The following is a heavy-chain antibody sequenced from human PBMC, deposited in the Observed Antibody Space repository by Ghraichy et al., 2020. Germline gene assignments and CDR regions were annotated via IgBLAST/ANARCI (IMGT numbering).Heavy chain of an antibody. D-gene: IGHD1-26*01. V-gene: IGHV3-48*02. CDR2: ISSSSSTI. Sequence: LSLTCAASGFTFSSYSMNWVRQAPGKGLEWVSYISSSSSTIYYADSVKGRFTISRDNAKNSLYLQMNSLRDEDTAVYYCAREGGSYFNWFDPWGQGTLVTVSS. CDR3: AREGGSYFNWFDP. J-gene: IGHJ5*02. CDR1: GFTFSSYS.